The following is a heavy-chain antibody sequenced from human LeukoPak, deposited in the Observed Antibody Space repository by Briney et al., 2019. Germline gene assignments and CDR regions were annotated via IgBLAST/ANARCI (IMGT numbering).Heavy chain of an antibody. V-gene: IGHV4-39*07. CDR2: MYYRGST. D-gene: IGHD3-10*01. J-gene: IGHJ6*03. Sequence: SETLSLTCAVSGGSISSSSHYWGWIRQPPGKGLEWIGSMYYRGSTYHNPSLKSRVTISVDTSKNQFSLKLSSVTAADTAVYYCARAKPGYYYGSGSYFYYYMDVWGKGTTVTVSS. CDR3: ARAKPGYYYGSGSYFYYYMDV. CDR1: GGSISSSSHY.